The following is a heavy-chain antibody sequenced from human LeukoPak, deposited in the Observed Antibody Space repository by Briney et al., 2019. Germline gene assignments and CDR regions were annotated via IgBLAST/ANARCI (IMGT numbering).Heavy chain of an antibody. D-gene: IGHD2-2*01. CDR3: ARHDEYQHPRDSFDI. J-gene: IGHJ3*02. Sequence: GESLKISRKGPGYSFTSYLIDWVRQMPGKGLEGMGLIYTGNSDTRYTQSFQGQVTISADNAISTPYLQWSSLKASDTAMYYCARHDEYQHPRDSFDIWGQGTMVTVSS. V-gene: IGHV5-51*01. CDR2: IYTGNSDT. CDR1: GYSFTSYL.